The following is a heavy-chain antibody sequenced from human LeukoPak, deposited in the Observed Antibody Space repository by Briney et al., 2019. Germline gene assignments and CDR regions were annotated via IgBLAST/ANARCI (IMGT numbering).Heavy chain of an antibody. J-gene: IGHJ4*02. CDR1: GFTVSNNY. Sequence: GGSLRLSCAASGFTVSNNYMSWVRQAPGKGLEWVANIKQDGSEKYYVDSVKGRFTISRDNAKNSLYLQMNSLRAEDTAVYYCARVLGSGSYFSDYWGQGTPVTVSS. CDR2: IKQDGSEK. D-gene: IGHD3-10*01. V-gene: IGHV3-7*01. CDR3: ARVLGSGSYFSDY.